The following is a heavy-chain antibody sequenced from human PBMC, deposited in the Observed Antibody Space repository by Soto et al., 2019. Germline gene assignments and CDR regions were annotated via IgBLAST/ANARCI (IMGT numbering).Heavy chain of an antibody. CDR1: GYTFTSYD. D-gene: IGHD3-3*01. Sequence: ASVKVSCKASGYTFTSYDINWVRQATGQGLEWMGWMNPNSGNTGYAQKFRGRVTMTRNTSISTAYMELSSLRSEDTAVYYCARVPYYDFWSGYLATKYYYYYYMEVWGKGTTVTVSS. CDR3: ARVPYYDFWSGYLATKYYYYYYMEV. V-gene: IGHV1-8*01. CDR2: MNPNSGNT. J-gene: IGHJ6*03.